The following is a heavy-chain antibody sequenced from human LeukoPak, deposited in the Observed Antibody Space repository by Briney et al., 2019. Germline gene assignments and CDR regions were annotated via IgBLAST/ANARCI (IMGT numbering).Heavy chain of an antibody. D-gene: IGHD3-16*02. CDR1: GYSISSDYY. V-gene: IGHV4-38-2*02. CDR2: IHQSGST. J-gene: IGHJ4*02. Sequence: KASETLSLTCTVSGYSISSDYYWGWIRQPPGKGLEWIGSIHQSGSTYYNPSLKSRVTISVDTSKNQFSLKLSSVTAADTAVYYCARSGGDYVWGSYRYTRAAFDYWGQGTLVTVSS. CDR3: ARSGGDYVWGSYRYTRAAFDY.